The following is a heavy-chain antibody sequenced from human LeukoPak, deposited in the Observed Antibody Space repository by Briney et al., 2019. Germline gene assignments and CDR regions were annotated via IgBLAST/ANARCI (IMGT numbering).Heavy chain of an antibody. CDR2: LYPGDCDT. D-gene: IGHD1-14*01. Sequence: GESLKISCKGSGYSFPNYWIGWVRQMPGKGLEWQGILYPGDCDTRYSPSFQGEVTISADKSISTAYLQWSSLKVADTAMYYWASRLPERFDSWGQGTLVTVSS. CDR1: GYSFPNYW. V-gene: IGHV5-51*01. CDR3: ASRLPERFDS. J-gene: IGHJ4*02.